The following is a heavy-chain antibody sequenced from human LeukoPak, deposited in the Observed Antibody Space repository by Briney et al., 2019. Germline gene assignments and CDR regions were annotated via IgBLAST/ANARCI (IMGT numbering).Heavy chain of an antibody. Sequence: PGGSLRLSCAGSGFTFSSYNMNWVRQAPGKGLEWVSSISGSSSYIYYADSVKGRFTISRGNAKNSLYLQMNSLRAEDTAVYYCARDVTGYFEYWGQGTLVTVSS. CDR2: ISGSSSYI. V-gene: IGHV3-21*01. D-gene: IGHD3-16*01. CDR3: ARDVTGYFEY. J-gene: IGHJ4*02. CDR1: GFTFSSYN.